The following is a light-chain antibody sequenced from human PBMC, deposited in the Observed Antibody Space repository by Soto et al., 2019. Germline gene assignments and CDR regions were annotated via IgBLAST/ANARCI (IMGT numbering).Light chain of an antibody. Sequence: QSVLTQPPSASGTPGQRVTISCSGSSSNIGSNYVYWYQQLPGTAPKLLIYRNNQRPSGVPDRSSGSKSGTSASLAISGPRSQDEADSYSAAWDASLRGPVFGGGPQLTVL. J-gene: IGLJ7*01. CDR1: SSNIGSNY. CDR2: RNN. CDR3: AAWDASLRGPV. V-gene: IGLV1-47*01.